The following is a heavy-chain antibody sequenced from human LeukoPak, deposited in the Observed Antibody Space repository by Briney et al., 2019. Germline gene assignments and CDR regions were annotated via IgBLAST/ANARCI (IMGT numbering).Heavy chain of an antibody. CDR1: GFSFSTTT. V-gene: IGHV3-64*02. J-gene: IGHJ4*02. D-gene: IGHD3-10*01. CDR3: ARDEFGDYIFYY. Sequence: GGSLRLSCAASGFSFSTTTMHWVRQAPGKGLEYVLAISSDGVNTYYADSVKGRFTISRDNSKNTMYLQMGSLRGEDMAVYFCARDEFGDYIFYYWGQGTQVTVSS. CDR2: ISSDGVNT.